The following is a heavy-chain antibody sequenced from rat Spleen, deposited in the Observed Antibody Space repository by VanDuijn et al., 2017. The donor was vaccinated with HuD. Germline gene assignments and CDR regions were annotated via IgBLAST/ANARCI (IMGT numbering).Heavy chain of an antibody. V-gene: IGHV2S12*01. CDR3: TGDRHSPGVMDA. CDR2: ISSGGST. CDR1: GLSLTSNN. Sequence: QVQLKESGPGLVQPSQTLSLTCTVSGLSLTSNNVNWIRQPPGKGLEWIAAISSGGSTYYNSALKSRLSISRDTSKSQVFLKMNSLQTEDTAIYFCTGDRHSPGVMDAWGQGASVTVSS. D-gene: IGHD1-4*01. J-gene: IGHJ4*01.